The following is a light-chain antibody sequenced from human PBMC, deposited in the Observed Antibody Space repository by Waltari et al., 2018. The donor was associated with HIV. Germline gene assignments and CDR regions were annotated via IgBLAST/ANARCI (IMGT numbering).Light chain of an antibody. Sequence: SYELTQPPSVSVSPGQTAPITCSGDKLGDKYAGWYQQKSGQSPVLVIYQDTKRPSGIPERFSGSNSGNTATLTITGTQATDEADYYCQTWDNTYVFGAGTKVTVL. J-gene: IGLJ1*01. CDR1: KLGDKY. CDR3: QTWDNTYV. V-gene: IGLV3-1*01. CDR2: QDT.